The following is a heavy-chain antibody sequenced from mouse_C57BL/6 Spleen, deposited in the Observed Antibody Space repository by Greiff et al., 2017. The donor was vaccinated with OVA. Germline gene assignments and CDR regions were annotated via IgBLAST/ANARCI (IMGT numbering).Heavy chain of an antibody. CDR1: GYTFTRYT. CDR2: INPSSGYT. Sequence: QVQLQQSGAELARPGASVKMSCKASGYTFTRYTMHWVKQSPGQGLEWIGYINPSSGYTKYNQKFKDKATLTADKSYSTAYMQLSSLTSEDSAVYYCARGGSNYDWFAYWGQGTMVTVAA. J-gene: IGHJ3*01. D-gene: IGHD2-5*01. CDR3: ARGGSNYDWFAY. V-gene: IGHV1-4*01.